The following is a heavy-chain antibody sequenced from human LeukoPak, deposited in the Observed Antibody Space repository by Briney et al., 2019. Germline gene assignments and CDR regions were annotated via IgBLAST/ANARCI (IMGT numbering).Heavy chain of an antibody. V-gene: IGHV1-24*01. CDR1: GYTLTELS. D-gene: IGHD2-15*01. Sequence: GASVKVSCKVSGYTLTELSMHWVRQAPGKGLEWMGGFDPEDGETIYAQKFQGRVTMTEDTSTDTAYMELSSLRSEDTAVYYCATDRQIRGLPEAGFDPWGQGTLVTVSS. J-gene: IGHJ5*02. CDR3: ATDRQIRGLPEAGFDP. CDR2: FDPEDGET.